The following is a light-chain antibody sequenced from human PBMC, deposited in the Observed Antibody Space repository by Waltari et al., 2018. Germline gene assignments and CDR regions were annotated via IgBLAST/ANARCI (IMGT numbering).Light chain of an antibody. J-gene: IGKJ3*01. CDR2: KAS. CDR1: ENILTW. V-gene: IGKV1-5*03. CDR3: QQSDRTPRLFT. Sequence: DIQMTQSPATLSASVGDRVTITCRASENILTWVAWYQHKPGKAPKFLIYKASSLQSGVPSRFSGSGSGTEFTLTISSLQPEDFATYFCQQSDRTPRLFTFGPGTKVDVK.